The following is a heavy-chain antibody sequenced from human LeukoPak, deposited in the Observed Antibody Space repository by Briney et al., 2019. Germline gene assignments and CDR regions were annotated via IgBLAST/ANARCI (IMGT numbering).Heavy chain of an antibody. Sequence: GSLRLSCAASGFTFSSYSMNWVRQAPGKGLEWIGRIYRSGSTNYNPSLKSRVTISVDTSKNQFSLKLSSVTAADTAVYYCARGWRNHDAFDIWGQGTMVTVSS. D-gene: IGHD6-19*01. J-gene: IGHJ3*02. CDR3: ARGWRNHDAFDI. V-gene: IGHV4-59*10. CDR1: GFTFSSYS. CDR2: IYRSGST.